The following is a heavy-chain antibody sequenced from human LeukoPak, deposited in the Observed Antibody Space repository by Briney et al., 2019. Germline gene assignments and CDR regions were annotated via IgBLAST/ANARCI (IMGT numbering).Heavy chain of an antibody. D-gene: IGHD6-19*01. J-gene: IGHJ5*02. CDR1: GGSISSSNW. CDR2: IYHSGST. V-gene: IGHV4-4*02. CDR3: ARVIRAAVETYNWFDP. Sequence: PSGTLSLTCAVSGGSISSSNWWSWVRQPPGKGLEWSGEIYHSGSTNYNPSLKSRGTISVDTSKNQFSLKLSSVTAADTAVYYCARVIRAAVETYNWFDPWGQGTLVTVSS.